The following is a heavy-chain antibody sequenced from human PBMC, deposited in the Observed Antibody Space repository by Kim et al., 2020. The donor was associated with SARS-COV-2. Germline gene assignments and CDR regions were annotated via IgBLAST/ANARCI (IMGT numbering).Heavy chain of an antibody. CDR2: IYLSGTA. Sequence: SETLSLTCTISGGSMNTYWSWIRQPPGKGLEWIGCIYLSGTANYSPSLKSRVTISIDPSKNQFSLNLRSVTAADTAVDYCARDFRVTWWGKNYEDYYFY. CDR1: GGSMNTY. D-gene: IGHD3-3*01. V-gene: IGHV4-59*01. CDR3: ARDFRVTWWGKNYEDYYFY. J-gene: IGHJ6*03.